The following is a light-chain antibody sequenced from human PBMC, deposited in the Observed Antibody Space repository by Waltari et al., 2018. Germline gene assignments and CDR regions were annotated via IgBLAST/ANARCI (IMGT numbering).Light chain of an antibody. J-gene: IGKJ4*01. V-gene: IGKV1-33*01. CDR1: QDINNY. CDR2: DGS. Sequence: QMTQSPSSLSASVGDRVTITCQARQDINNYLNWYQQKPGKAPKLLIYDGSTLQPGGPSRFSGSGFATEFTLTISSLQPEDIATYYCQQYDNLGLTFGGGTRVEIK. CDR3: QQYDNLGLT.